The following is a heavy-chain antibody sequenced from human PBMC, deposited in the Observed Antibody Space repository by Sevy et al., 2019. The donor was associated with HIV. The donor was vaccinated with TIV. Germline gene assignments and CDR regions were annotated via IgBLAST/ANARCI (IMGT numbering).Heavy chain of an antibody. D-gene: IGHD3-22*01. V-gene: IGHV1-24*01. CDR1: GYTLTQLS. CDR2: FDPEDGET. CDR3: ATTKDYYERSGYPFDY. Sequence: ASVKVSCKVSGYTLTQLSMNWVRQAPGKGLEWMGSFDPEDGETIYAQKLQRRVTITEDRSTDTAYMDLRSLRSEDTAVYYCATTKDYYERSGYPFDYWGQGTLVTVSS. J-gene: IGHJ4*02.